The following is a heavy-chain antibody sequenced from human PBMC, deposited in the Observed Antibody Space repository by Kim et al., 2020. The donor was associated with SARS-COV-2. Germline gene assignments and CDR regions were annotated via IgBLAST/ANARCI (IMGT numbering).Heavy chain of an antibody. CDR3: AWAPRARDLQVNYYYYGMDV. J-gene: IGHJ6*02. D-gene: IGHD3-16*01. CDR2: IIPIFGTE. Sequence: SVKVSCKASGGTFSSYAISWVRQAPGQGLEWMGGIIPIFGTENYAQKFQGRVTITADESTSTAYMELSSLRSEDTAVYYCAWAPRARDLQVNYYYYGMDVWGQGTTVTVS. V-gene: IGHV1-69*13. CDR1: GGTFSSYA.